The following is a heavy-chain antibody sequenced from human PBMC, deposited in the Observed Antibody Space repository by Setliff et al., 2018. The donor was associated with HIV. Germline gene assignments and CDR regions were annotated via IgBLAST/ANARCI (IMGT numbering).Heavy chain of an antibody. CDR2: IYTSGGV. CDR3: ARWRHSSTWYMGFDP. D-gene: IGHD6-13*01. V-gene: IGHV4-61*02. CDR1: GGSIISGSYY. J-gene: IGHJ5*02. Sequence: SETLSLTCNVSGGSIISGSYYWSWIRQPAGKGLEWIGRIYTSGGVTYNPSLESRVTISVDTSKNQVSLKLTSVTAADTAVYYCARWRHSSTWYMGFDPWGRGILVTVSS.